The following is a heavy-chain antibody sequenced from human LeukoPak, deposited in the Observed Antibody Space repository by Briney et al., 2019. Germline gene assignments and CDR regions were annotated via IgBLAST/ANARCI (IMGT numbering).Heavy chain of an antibody. CDR1: GFTFSSYG. Sequence: PGRSLRLSCAASGFTFSSYGMHWVRQAPGKGLEWVAVIWYDGSNKYYADSVKGRFTISRDNSKNTLYLQMNSLRAEDTAVYYCAKSAQYYYYYYMDVWGKGTTATASS. V-gene: IGHV3-33*06. CDR2: IWYDGSNK. CDR3: AKSAQYYYYYYMDV. J-gene: IGHJ6*03.